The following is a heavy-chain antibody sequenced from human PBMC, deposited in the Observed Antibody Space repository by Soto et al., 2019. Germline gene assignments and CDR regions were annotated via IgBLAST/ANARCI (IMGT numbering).Heavy chain of an antibody. CDR3: ARVSFYYDSSGYPVAWFDH. CDR1: GDSVRSNVYY. CDR2: ISYSGTT. Sequence: QVQLQESGPGLVKPSETLSLTCSVSGDSVRSNVYYWSWIRQPPGKGLEWIAYISYSGTTKSNPSLKSPVTVSVDTSKNQFSLKLNFVTAADTAMYYCARVSFYYDSSGYPVAWFDHWGQGTLVTVS. D-gene: IGHD3-22*01. V-gene: IGHV4-61*08. J-gene: IGHJ5*02.